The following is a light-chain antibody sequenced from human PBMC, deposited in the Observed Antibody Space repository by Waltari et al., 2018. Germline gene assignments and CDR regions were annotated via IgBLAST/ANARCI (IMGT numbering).Light chain of an antibody. CDR3: QSFDSSLSASV. CDR2: GNN. CDR1: SSNFGAGYD. J-gene: IGLJ3*02. V-gene: IGLV1-40*01. Sequence: QSVLTQPPSMSGVPGQKVTIPCTGGSSNFGAGYDVHWYQQFPGTAPKLLIFGNNNRASGVPGRFSGSRSGTSASLAIAGVQSEDEAVYYCQSFDSSLSASVFGGGTKLTVL.